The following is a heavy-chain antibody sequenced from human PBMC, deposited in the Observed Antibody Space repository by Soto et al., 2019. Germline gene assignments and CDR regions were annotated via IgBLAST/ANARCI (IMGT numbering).Heavy chain of an antibody. V-gene: IGHV1-69*05. CDR1: GGTFRSYA. CDR2: IIPIFDTE. CDR3: ARGSYGCRADY. Sequence: QVQLVQSGAEVKKPGSSMKVSCQASGGTFRSYAISCVRQAPGQGLEWLGRIIPIFDTENYAQKFQGRVTITTDESTRTAYMELSSLRCEDTAVYYCARGSYGCRADYWGQGPLVTVSS. J-gene: IGHJ4*02. D-gene: IGHD5-18*01.